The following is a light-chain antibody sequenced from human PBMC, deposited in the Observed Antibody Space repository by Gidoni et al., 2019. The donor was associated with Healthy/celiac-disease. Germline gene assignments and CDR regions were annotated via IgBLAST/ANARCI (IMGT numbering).Light chain of an antibody. CDR2: GNS. CDR3: QSYDSSHVV. Sequence: QSVLTQPPSVSGPPGQRVTIPCTGSSSNIGAGYDVHWYQQLPGTAPKLLSYGNSNRPSGVPDRVSGSKSGTSASLAITGLQAEDEADYYCQSYDSSHVVFGGGTKLTVL. V-gene: IGLV1-40*01. CDR1: SSNIGAGYD. J-gene: IGLJ2*01.